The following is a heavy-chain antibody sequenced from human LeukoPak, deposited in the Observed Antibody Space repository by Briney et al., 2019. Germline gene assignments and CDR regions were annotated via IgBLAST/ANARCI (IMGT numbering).Heavy chain of an antibody. CDR1: GFSFSSYW. D-gene: IGHD3-22*01. J-gene: IGHJ4*02. V-gene: IGHV3-74*01. Sequence: GGSLRLSCAASGFSFSSYWMHWVRQAPGKGLVWVSRINSDGRTTSYADSVKGRFTISRDNAKNTLYLQMNSLRAEDMAVYYCAREGEPYDDSRGYYWGFDYWGRGTLVTVSS. CDR3: AREGEPYDDSRGYYWGFDY. CDR2: INSDGRTT.